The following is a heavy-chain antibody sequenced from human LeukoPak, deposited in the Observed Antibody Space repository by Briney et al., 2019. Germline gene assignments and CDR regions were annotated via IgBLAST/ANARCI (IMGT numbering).Heavy chain of an antibody. CDR3: ARDQRPYGKDYYGMDV. CDR1: GYTFTSYA. D-gene: IGHD3-10*01. J-gene: IGHJ6*02. CDR2: INTNTGNP. Sequence: ASVKVSCKASGYTFTSYAMNWVRQAPGQGLEWMGWINTNTGNPTYAQGFTGRFVFSLDTSVSTAYLQISSLKAEDTAVYYCARDQRPYGKDYYGMDVWGQGTTVTVSS. V-gene: IGHV7-4-1*02.